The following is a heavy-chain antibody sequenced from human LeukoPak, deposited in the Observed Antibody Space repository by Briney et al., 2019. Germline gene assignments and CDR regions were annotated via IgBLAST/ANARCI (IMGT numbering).Heavy chain of an antibody. V-gene: IGHV1-18*01. Sequence: ASVKVSCKASGYTFTNYGFSWVRQAPGQGLECMGWMSVYNENTNYALKFQGRLTMTTDTSTSTAYMELWGLRSDDTAVYYCARDRYYDSSGYIYFYGMDVWGQGTTVTVSS. J-gene: IGHJ6*02. CDR3: ARDRYYDSSGYIYFYGMDV. CDR1: GYTFTNYG. D-gene: IGHD3-22*01. CDR2: MSVYNENT.